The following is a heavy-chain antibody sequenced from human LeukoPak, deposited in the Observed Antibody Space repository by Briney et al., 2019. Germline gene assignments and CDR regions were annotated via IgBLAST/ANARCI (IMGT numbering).Heavy chain of an antibody. Sequence: GGSLRLSCAASGFTFSNYWMHWARQTPGKGLVWVSHINGDGSSTNYADSVKGRFTISRDNAKNSLYLQMNSLRAEDTAVYYCARDHSGSYYDYWGQGTLVTVSS. J-gene: IGHJ4*02. CDR3: ARDHSGSYYDY. D-gene: IGHD1-26*01. CDR1: GFTFSNYW. CDR2: INGDGSST. V-gene: IGHV3-74*01.